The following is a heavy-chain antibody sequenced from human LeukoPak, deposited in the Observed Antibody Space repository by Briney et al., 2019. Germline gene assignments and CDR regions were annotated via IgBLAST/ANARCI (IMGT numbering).Heavy chain of an antibody. CDR1: GFTFSSYG. V-gene: IGHV3-30*18. J-gene: IGHJ4*02. CDR2: ISYDVSNK. D-gene: IGHD3-10*01. CDR3: AKDIDYYGSGSAPFDY. Sequence: PGGSLRLSFAASGFTFSSYGMHWVRQAPGKGLVWLAVISYDVSNKYYSDSVKSRFTISRDNSENTLYLQMNSLRAEDTAVYYCAKDIDYYGSGSAPFDYWGQGTLVTVSS.